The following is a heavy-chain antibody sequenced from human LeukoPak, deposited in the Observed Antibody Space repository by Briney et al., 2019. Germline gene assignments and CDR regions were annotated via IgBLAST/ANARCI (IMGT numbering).Heavy chain of an antibody. CDR2: ISSSGSAI. Sequence: GGSLRLSCAASGFTFSSYEMTWVRQAPGKGLEWISYISSSGSAIYYADSVKGRFTISRDNTKNSLYLQMNSLGAEDTAVYYCARDYNFDYWGQGTLVTVSS. J-gene: IGHJ4*02. CDR3: ARDYNFDY. CDR1: GFTFSSYE. V-gene: IGHV3-48*03.